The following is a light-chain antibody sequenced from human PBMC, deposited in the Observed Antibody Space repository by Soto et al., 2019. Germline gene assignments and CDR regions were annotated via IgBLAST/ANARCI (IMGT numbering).Light chain of an antibody. CDR2: GAS. Sequence: DIVLTQSPGTVSLFPGKRATLSCRASQSVSSSYLAWYQQKPGQAPRLLIYGASSRATDVPDRFSGSGSGTDFALTITRLEPEDFAVYYCQQYGSAPLTFGGGTKVDIK. CDR1: QSVSSSY. CDR3: QQYGSAPLT. J-gene: IGKJ4*01. V-gene: IGKV3-20*01.